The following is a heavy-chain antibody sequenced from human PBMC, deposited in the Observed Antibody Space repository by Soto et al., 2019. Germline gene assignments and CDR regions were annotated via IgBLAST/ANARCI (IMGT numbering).Heavy chain of an antibody. Sequence: ASETLSLTCTVSGGSISSGGYYWSWIRQHPGKGLEWIGYIYYSGSTYYNPSLKSRVTISVDTSKNQFSLKLSSVTAADTAVYYCARDRGGSSWYYDVYYYGMDVWGQGTTVTVSS. V-gene: IGHV4-31*03. CDR3: ARDRGGSSWYYDVYYYGMDV. D-gene: IGHD6-13*01. J-gene: IGHJ6*02. CDR1: GGSISSGGYY. CDR2: IYYSGST.